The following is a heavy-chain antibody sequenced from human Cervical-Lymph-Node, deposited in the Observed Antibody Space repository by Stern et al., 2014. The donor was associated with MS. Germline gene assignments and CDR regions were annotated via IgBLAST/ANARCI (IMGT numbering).Heavy chain of an antibody. D-gene: IGHD2-2*01. CDR1: VGSISSGDYY. CDR2: IYYSGST. J-gene: IGHJ5*02. CDR3: ASANCSSTSCPNWFDP. Sequence: QLKLQESGPGLVKPSQTLSLTCTVSVGSISSGDYYWSWIRQPPGKGLEWIGYIYYSGSTYYNPSLKSRVTISVDTSKNQFSLKLSSVTAADTAVYYCASANCSSTSCPNWFDPWGQGTLVTVSS. V-gene: IGHV4-30-4*01.